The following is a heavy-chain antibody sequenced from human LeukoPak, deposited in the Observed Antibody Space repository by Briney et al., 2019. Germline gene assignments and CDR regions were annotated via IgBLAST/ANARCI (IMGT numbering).Heavy chain of an antibody. CDR1: GGTFSSNG. CDR3: GRCVGDEAKCYHYYMDV. D-gene: IGHD2-21*01. CDR2: IIPTFGTP. Sequence: GASVKVSCKASGGTFSSNGFSWVRQGPGQGLEWMGGIIPTFGTPNYAQKFQDRLTISADESTTTVYMELSSLRSEDTAMYYCGRCVGDEAKCYHYYMDVWGKGTTVTVSS. V-gene: IGHV1-69*13. J-gene: IGHJ6*03.